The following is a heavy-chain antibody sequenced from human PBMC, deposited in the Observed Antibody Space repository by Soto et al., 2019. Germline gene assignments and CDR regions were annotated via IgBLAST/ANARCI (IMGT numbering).Heavy chain of an antibody. CDR3: ARLIGYCSGGSCYYYYMDV. D-gene: IGHD2-15*01. CDR1: GFTFSSYA. Sequence: GGSLRLSCAASGFTFSSYAMSWVRQAPGKGLEWVSAISGSGGSTYYADSVKGRFTISRDNSKNTLYLQMNSLRAEDKAVYYCARLIGYCSGGSCYYYYMDVWGKGTTVTVSS. V-gene: IGHV3-23*01. J-gene: IGHJ6*03. CDR2: ISGSGGST.